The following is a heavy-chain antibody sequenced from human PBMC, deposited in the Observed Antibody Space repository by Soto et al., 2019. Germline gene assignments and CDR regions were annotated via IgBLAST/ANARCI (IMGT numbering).Heavy chain of an antibody. CDR3: ARDQSTSWSVNYYGMDV. D-gene: IGHD6-13*01. V-gene: IGHV3-53*01. Sequence: VPLRLSWAAAGGIVSNNYSSLVSQAQGKGLEWVAVIYSGGSTYYADSVKGRFTISRDNSKNTLYLQMNTLRAEDTAVYYCARDQSTSWSVNYYGMDVWGQGTTVTVSS. CDR2: IYSGGST. CDR1: GGIVSNNY. J-gene: IGHJ6*02.